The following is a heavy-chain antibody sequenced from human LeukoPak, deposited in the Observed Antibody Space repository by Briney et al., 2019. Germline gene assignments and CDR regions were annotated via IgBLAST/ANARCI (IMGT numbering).Heavy chain of an antibody. CDR1: GYTFTHHG. CDR2: ISGYNGDT. Sequence: ASVKVSCKASGYTFTHHGITWVRQAPGQGLEWMGWISGYNGDTKYAQRFQGRVTMTPDTSTTTAYMDLRSLRFDDTAVYYCARDPSNTSGRYQYFDLWGRGTLVTVSS. J-gene: IGHJ2*01. D-gene: IGHD6-19*01. V-gene: IGHV1-18*01. CDR3: ARDPSNTSGRYQYFDL.